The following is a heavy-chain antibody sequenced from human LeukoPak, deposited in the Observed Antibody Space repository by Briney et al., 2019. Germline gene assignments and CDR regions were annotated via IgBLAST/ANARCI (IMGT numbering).Heavy chain of an antibody. CDR2: ISGSGGGT. CDR3: ARKNTHVDTAMNYYYYMDV. D-gene: IGHD5-18*01. CDR1: GFTFSTYA. J-gene: IGHJ6*03. V-gene: IGHV3-23*01. Sequence: HSGGSLRLSCAASGFTFSTYAMSWVRQAAGKGLEWVSLISGSGGGTYYADSVKGRFTISRDNAKNSLYLQMNSLRAEDTALYHCARKNTHVDTAMNYYYYMDVWGKGTTVTVSS.